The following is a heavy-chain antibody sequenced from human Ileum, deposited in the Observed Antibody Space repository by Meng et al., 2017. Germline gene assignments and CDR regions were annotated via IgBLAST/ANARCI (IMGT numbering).Heavy chain of an antibody. Sequence: QVQLEESGPGLVRPSGTLSLTCPVSGGSISSGTWWSWVRQPPGKGLQWIGEFHPGSGATYNPSLKARVTISVDTSMQQFSLQLTSVTAADTAVYYCAKNGAYCLESWGQGTLVTVSS. CDR2: FHPGSGA. J-gene: IGHJ4*02. CDR1: GGSISSGTW. D-gene: IGHD2-21*01. V-gene: IGHV4-4*02. CDR3: AKNGAYCLES.